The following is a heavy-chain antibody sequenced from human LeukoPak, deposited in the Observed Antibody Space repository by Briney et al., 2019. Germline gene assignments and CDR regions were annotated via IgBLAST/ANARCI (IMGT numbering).Heavy chain of an antibody. Sequence: GGSLRLSCAASGFTFSSYAMSWVRQAPGKGLEGVSAISGSGGSTYYADSVKGRFTISRDNSKNTLYLQMNSLRAEHIAAYYRAKSFRAPAFDADYFQHWGQGTLVTVSS. V-gene: IGHV3-23*01. CDR2: ISGSGGST. J-gene: IGHJ1*01. CDR3: AKSFRAPAFDADYFQH. CDR1: GFTFSSYA. D-gene: IGHD3-10*01.